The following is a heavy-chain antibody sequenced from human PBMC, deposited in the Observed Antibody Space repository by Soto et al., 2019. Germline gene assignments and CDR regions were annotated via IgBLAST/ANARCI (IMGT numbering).Heavy chain of an antibody. Sequence: TGGSLRLSCAASGFTFTTYAMSWVRQAPGKGLEWVSAISGSGGSTYYADSVKGRFTISRDNSKNTLYLQMHSLRAEDTAVYYCAKNWDTTSSSSSHWGQGTLVTVSS. D-gene: IGHD6-6*01. J-gene: IGHJ4*02. CDR3: AKNWDTTSSSSSH. CDR2: ISGSGGST. CDR1: GFTFTTYA. V-gene: IGHV3-23*01.